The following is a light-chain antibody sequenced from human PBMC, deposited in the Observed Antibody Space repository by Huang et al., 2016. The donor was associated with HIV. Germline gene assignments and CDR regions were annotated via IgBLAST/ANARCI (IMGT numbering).Light chain of an antibody. CDR2: VAS. J-gene: IGKJ3*01. Sequence: ETVMTQSPATLSVSPGERVTLSCRASQSISTNLAWYQQKPGQAPRLLIYVASTRATGIPARFIGSGSGTDFTLTISSLQSEHFALYFCQQYDNWPITFGPGTKVDTK. CDR3: QQYDNWPIT. CDR1: QSISTN. V-gene: IGKV3-15*01.